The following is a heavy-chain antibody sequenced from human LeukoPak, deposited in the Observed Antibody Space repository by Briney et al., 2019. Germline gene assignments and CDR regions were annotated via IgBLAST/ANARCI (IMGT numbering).Heavy chain of an antibody. CDR3: ARDEDGGFWFDP. D-gene: IGHD5-24*01. CDR2: IIPIFGTA. V-gene: IGHV1-69*13. J-gene: IGHJ5*02. CDR1: GGTFSSYA. Sequence: GASVTVSCKASGGTFSSYAISWVRQAPGQGLEWMGGIIPIFGTANYAQKFQGRVTITADESTSTAYMELSSLRSEDTAVYYCARDEDGGFWFDPWGQGTLVTVSS.